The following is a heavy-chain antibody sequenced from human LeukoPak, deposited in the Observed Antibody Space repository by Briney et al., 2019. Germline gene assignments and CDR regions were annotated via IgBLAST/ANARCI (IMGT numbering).Heavy chain of an antibody. V-gene: IGHV3-23*01. CDR1: GFTFNSYA. Sequence: PGRSLRLSCAASGFTFNSYAMHWVRQAPGKGLEWVSAISGSGGSTYYADSVKGRFTISRDNSKNTMYLQMNSLRAEDTAIYHCAKSSGYNSRGWFDPWGQGTLVTVSS. D-gene: IGHD6-13*01. J-gene: IGHJ5*02. CDR3: AKSSGYNSRGWFDP. CDR2: ISGSGGST.